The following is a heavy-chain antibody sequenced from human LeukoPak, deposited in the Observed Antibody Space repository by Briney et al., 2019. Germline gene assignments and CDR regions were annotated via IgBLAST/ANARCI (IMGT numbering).Heavy chain of an antibody. Sequence: PGGSLRLSCAASGFTFSSYWMSWVRQAPGKGLEWVANIKEDGSEKYYVDSVKGRFTISRDNSKNTLYLQMNSLRAEDTAVYYCAKDLSEYSGSPTAFDYWGQGTLVTVSS. CDR2: IKEDGSEK. CDR3: AKDLSEYSGSPTAFDY. CDR1: GFTFSSYW. V-gene: IGHV3-7*03. D-gene: IGHD1-26*01. J-gene: IGHJ4*02.